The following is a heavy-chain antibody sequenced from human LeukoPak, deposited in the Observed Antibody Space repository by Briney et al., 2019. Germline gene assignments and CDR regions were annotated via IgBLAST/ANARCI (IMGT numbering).Heavy chain of an antibody. D-gene: IGHD5-12*01. CDR1: GYTLTELS. CDR2: ISAYNGNT. J-gene: IGHJ5*02. Sequence: ASVKVSCKVSGYTLTELSMHWVRQAPGKGLEWMGWISAYNGNTNYAQKLQGRVTMTTDTSTSTAYMELRSLRSDDTAVYYCARVGVATFTYWFDPWGQGTLVTVSS. V-gene: IGHV1-18*01. CDR3: ARVGVATFTYWFDP.